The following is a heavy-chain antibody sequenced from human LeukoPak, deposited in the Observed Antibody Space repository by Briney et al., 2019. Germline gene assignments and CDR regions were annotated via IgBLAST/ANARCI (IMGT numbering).Heavy chain of an antibody. CDR2: INPSGGST. CDR1: GYTFTSYG. CDR3: ATDGVENWNYKPPLGY. Sequence: GASVKVSCKASGYTFTSYGISWVRQAPGQGLEWMGIINPSGGSTSYAQKFQGRVTMTEDTSTDTAYMELSSLRSEDTAVYYCATDGVENWNYKPPLGYWGQGTLVTVSS. D-gene: IGHD1-7*01. J-gene: IGHJ4*02. V-gene: IGHV1-46*01.